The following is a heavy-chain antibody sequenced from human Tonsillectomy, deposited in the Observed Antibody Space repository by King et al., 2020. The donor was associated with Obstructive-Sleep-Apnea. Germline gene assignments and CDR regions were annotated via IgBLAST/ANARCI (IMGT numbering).Heavy chain of an antibody. V-gene: IGHV4-59*01. CDR1: GGSISTYY. D-gene: IGHD2-15*01. CDR3: ARVSFPLIGWFDP. Sequence: VQLQESGPGLVKPSETLSLTCTVSGGSISTYYWSWIRQPPGKGLEWIGYIYYTGSTNYNPYLKSRVTISVDTSKNQFSLKLRSVTAADTAVYFCARVSFPLIGWFDPWGQGTLVTASS. CDR2: IYYTGST. J-gene: IGHJ5*02.